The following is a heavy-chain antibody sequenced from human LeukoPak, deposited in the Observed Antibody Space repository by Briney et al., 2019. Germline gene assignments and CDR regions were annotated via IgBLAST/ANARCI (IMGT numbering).Heavy chain of an antibody. J-gene: IGHJ4*02. V-gene: IGHV4-39*01. D-gene: IGHD4/OR15-4a*01. Sequence: PSETLSLTCTVSTGSVTSSSYYWGWIRQPPGKGLEWIGSIHYSGSTYYNPSLKSRVSISVEVSKNQFSLQLSSVTASDTAVYYCATKSGDNPFDYWGQGTLVTVSS. CDR1: TGSVTSSSYY. CDR3: ATKSGDNPFDY. CDR2: IHYSGST.